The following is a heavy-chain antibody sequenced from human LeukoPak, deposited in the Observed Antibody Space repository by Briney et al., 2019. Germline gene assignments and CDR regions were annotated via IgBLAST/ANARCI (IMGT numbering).Heavy chain of an antibody. V-gene: IGHV4-59*01. CDR1: GGSISSYY. J-gene: IGHJ5*02. CDR2: IYYSGST. D-gene: IGHD4-11*01. Sequence: KPSETLSLTCTVSGGSISSYYWSWIRQPPGKGLEWIGYIYYSGSTNYNPSLKSRVTISVDTSKNQFSLKLSSVTAADTAVYYCARGRTTVRFDPWGQGTLVTVSS. CDR3: ARGRTTVRFDP.